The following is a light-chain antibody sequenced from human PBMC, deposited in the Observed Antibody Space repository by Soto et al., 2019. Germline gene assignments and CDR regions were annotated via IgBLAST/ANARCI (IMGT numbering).Light chain of an antibody. V-gene: IGKV1-33*01. CDR1: QDISNY. CDR3: QQYDSLPFT. CDR2: DAS. J-gene: IGKJ2*01. Sequence: DIQMTQSPSSLSASVGDRVTITCQASQDISNYLNWYQQKPGKAPKLLIYDASNLETGVPSRFSGSGSGTDFTFTISRLPPEDIATFYCQQYDSLPFTFGQGTKLEIK.